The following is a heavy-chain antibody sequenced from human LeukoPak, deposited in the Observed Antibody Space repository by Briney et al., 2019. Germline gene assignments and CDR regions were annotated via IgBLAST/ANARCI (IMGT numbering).Heavy chain of an antibody. V-gene: IGHV4-59*08. J-gene: IGHJ4*02. CDR1: GXSISSYY. Sequence: SETLSLTCTVSGXSISSYYWNWIRQPPGKGLEWIGYISYSGSTNYNPSLKSRVTISVDTSKNQFSLKLSSVTAADTAVYYCARHGGIISGFYSLFDYWGQGILVTVSP. CDR2: ISYSGST. D-gene: IGHD3-22*01. CDR3: ARHGGIISGFYSLFDY.